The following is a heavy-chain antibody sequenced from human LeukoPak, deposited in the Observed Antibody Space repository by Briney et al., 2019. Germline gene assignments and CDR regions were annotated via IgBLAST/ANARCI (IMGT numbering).Heavy chain of an antibody. CDR2: IIPIFGTA. CDR3: ARDSPIYDFWSALPADYYGMDV. CDR1: GGTFSSYA. D-gene: IGHD3-3*01. Sequence: ASVKVSCKASGGTFSSYAISWVRQAPGQGLEWMGGIIPIFGTANYAQKLQGRVTMTTDTSTSTAYMELRSLRSDDTAVYYCARDSPIYDFWSALPADYYGMDVWGQGTTVTVSS. V-gene: IGHV1-69*05. J-gene: IGHJ6*02.